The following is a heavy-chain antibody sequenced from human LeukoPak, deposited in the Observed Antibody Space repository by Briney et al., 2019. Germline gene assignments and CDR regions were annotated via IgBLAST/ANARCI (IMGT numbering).Heavy chain of an antibody. Sequence: GGCLRLSCEASGFSFSSYSMSWVRQAPGKGLEWVSFISRDSNDIYHADSVKGRFTISRDNAENSLYLQMNSLRAEDTAVYYCARDLPAAVDWGQGTQVTVSS. D-gene: IGHD2-2*01. CDR2: ISRDSNDI. V-gene: IGHV3-21*01. J-gene: IGHJ4*02. CDR3: ARDLPAAVD. CDR1: GFSFSSYS.